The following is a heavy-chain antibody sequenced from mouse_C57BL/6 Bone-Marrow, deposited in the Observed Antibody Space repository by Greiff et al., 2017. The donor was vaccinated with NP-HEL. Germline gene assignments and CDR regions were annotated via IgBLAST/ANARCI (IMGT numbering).Heavy chain of an antibody. Sequence: VQLQQSGAELVKPGASVKMSCKASGYTFTTYPIEWVKQNHGKSLEWIGNFHPYNDDTEYNEKFKNKATLTVEKSSSTVYLELGRLTSDDSSVYYCARGGNYWYYFDYWGQGTTLTVSS. CDR1: GYTFTTYP. CDR3: ARGGNYWYYFDY. V-gene: IGHV1-47*01. CDR2: FHPYNDDT. D-gene: IGHD2-1*01. J-gene: IGHJ2*01.